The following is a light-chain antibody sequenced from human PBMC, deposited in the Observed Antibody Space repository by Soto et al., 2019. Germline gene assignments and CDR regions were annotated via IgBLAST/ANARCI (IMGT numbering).Light chain of an antibody. CDR2: DAS. CDR1: QSVSSN. J-gene: IGKJ3*01. Sequence: ETVMTQSPATLSVSPGERPTLSCRASQSVSSNLAWYQQKPGQAPRLLIYDASTRATGIPVRFSGSGSGTEFTLTISSLQSEDFAVYYCQQYNTWHLTFGPGTKVDIK. CDR3: QQYNTWHLT. V-gene: IGKV3-15*01.